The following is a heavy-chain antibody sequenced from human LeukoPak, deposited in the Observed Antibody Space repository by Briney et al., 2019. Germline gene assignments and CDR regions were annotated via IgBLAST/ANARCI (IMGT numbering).Heavy chain of an antibody. CDR3: AIGGGGSYFDY. V-gene: IGHV1-69*13. J-gene: IGHJ4*02. D-gene: IGHD1-26*01. CDR1: GYTFTSYG. CDR2: IIPIFGTA. Sequence: ASVKVSCKASGYTFTSYGISWVRQAPGQGLEWMGGIIPIFGTANYAQKFQGRVTITADESTSTAYMELSSLRSEDTAVYYCAIGGGGSYFDYWGQGALVTVSS.